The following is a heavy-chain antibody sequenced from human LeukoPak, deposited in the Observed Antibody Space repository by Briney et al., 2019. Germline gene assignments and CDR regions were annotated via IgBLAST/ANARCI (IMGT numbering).Heavy chain of an antibody. CDR3: AKAPHGRLNDFWSGYWSYYFDY. V-gene: IGHV3-9*01. CDR2: ISWNSGSI. CDR1: GFTFDDYA. D-gene: IGHD3-3*01. Sequence: GGSLRLSCAASGFTFDDYAMPWVRQAPGKGLEWVSGISWNSGSIGYADSVKGRFTISRDNAKNSLYLQMNSLRAEDTALYYCAKAPHGRLNDFWSGYWSYYFDYWGQGTLVTVSS. J-gene: IGHJ4*02.